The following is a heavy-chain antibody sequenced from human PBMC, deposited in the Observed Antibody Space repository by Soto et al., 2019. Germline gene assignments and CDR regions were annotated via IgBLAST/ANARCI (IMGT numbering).Heavy chain of an antibody. CDR3: TTDVWYSSSWYRVNAFDI. Sequence: GGSLRLSCAASGFTFSNAWMNWVRQARGKGREWVGRIKSKTDGGTTDYAAPVKGRFTISRDDSKNTLYLQMNSLKTEDTAVYYCTTDVWYSSSWYRVNAFDIWGQGTMVTVSS. CDR2: IKSKTDGGTT. CDR1: GFTFSNAW. D-gene: IGHD6-13*01. V-gene: IGHV3-15*07. J-gene: IGHJ3*02.